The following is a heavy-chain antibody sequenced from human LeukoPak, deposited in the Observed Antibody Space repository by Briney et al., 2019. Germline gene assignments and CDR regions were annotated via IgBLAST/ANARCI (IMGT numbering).Heavy chain of an antibody. CDR2: IIPMFGAA. Sequence: GASVKVSCKASGGTFSSYAINWVRQAPGQGLEWMGGIIPMFGAADFAQKFQGSVTITTDASTTTAYMELSSLRSEDTAVYFCARGGRRDGYNPFDYWGQGTLLIVSS. V-gene: IGHV1-69*05. CDR1: GGTFSSYA. D-gene: IGHD5-24*01. J-gene: IGHJ4*02. CDR3: ARGGRRDGYNPFDY.